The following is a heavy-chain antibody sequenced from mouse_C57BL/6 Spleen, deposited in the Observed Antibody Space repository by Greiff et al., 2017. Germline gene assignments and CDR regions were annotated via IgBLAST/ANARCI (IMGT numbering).Heavy chain of an antibody. D-gene: IGHD1-1*01. CDR2: ISSGSSTI. Sequence: EVKVVESGGGLVKPGGSLKLSCAASGFTFSDYGMHWVRQAPEKGLEWVAYISSGSSTIYYAATVKGRFTISRDNAKNTLFLQMTSLRSEDTAMYYCARRDYYGSSGAMDYWGQGTSVTVSS. J-gene: IGHJ4*01. V-gene: IGHV5-17*01. CDR3: ARRDYYGSSGAMDY. CDR1: GFTFSDYG.